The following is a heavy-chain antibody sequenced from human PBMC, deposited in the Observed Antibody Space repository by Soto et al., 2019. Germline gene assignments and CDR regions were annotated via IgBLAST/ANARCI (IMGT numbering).Heavy chain of an antibody. CDR3: ARGSYYYGSGSYSSFDY. V-gene: IGHV1-69*02. CDR2: IIPILGIA. D-gene: IGHD3-10*01. CDR1: GGTFSSYT. Sequence: QVQLVQSGAEVKKPGSSVKVSCKASGGTFSSYTISWVRQAPGQGLEWMGRIIPILGIANYAQKFQGRVTITADKSTSKAYMELSSLRSEDTAVYYCARGSYYYGSGSYSSFDYWGQGTLVTVSS. J-gene: IGHJ4*02.